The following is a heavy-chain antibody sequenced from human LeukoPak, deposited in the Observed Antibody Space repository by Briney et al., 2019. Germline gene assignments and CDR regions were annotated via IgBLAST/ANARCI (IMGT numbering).Heavy chain of an antibody. Sequence: ASVKVSCKASGYTFTGYYMHWVRQAPGQGLEWMGWINPNSGGTNYAQKFQGRVTMTRDTSISTAYMGLSRLRSDDTAVYYCARDMIGSPYGGNSADYWGQGTLVTVSS. CDR2: INPNSGGT. CDR1: GYTFTGYY. D-gene: IGHD4-23*01. J-gene: IGHJ4*02. V-gene: IGHV1-2*02. CDR3: ARDMIGSPYGGNSADY.